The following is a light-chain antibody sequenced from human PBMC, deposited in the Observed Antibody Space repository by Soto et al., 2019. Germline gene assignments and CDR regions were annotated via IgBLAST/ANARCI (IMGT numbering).Light chain of an antibody. CDR2: GAS. CDR1: QNIISN. CDR3: QQYKSWPPAWT. Sequence: EIVMTQSPATLSVSPGERVTLSCRASQNIISNLAWYQQKSGQAPRLLIYGASSRATGIPARFSGSGSGTDFTLTISSLQSEDFAIYYCQQYKSWPPAWTFGQGTKVDI. J-gene: IGKJ1*01. V-gene: IGKV3D-15*01.